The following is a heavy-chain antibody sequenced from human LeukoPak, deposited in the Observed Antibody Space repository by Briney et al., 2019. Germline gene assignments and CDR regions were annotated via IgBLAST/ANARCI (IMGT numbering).Heavy chain of an antibody. CDR2: VSVSGAST. CDR1: GFTFSNYG. J-gene: IGHJ6*02. Sequence: GGSLRLSCAASGFTFSNYGMIWVRQAPGKGLEWVSDVSVSGASTYYADPVKDRFIISRDDSKNTLYLEMSSLRGDDSAVYYCARNCDSPMGVPYAMDVWGRGTTVTVSS. V-gene: IGHV3-23*01. CDR3: ARNCDSPMGVPYAMDV. D-gene: IGHD2-21*02.